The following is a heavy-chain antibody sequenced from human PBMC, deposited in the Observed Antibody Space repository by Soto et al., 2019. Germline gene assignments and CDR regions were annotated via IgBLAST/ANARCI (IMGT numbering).Heavy chain of an antibody. CDR2: IYYSGST. Sequence: QVQLQESGPGLVKPSETLSLTCTVSGGSISSYYWSWIRQPPGKGLEWIGYIYYSGSTNYNPSLKGRVTISVDTSKNQFSLKLSSVTAADTAVYYCAREASGGYYYGMDVWGQGTTVTVSS. CDR1: GGSISSYY. J-gene: IGHJ6*02. CDR3: AREASGGYYYGMDV. D-gene: IGHD3-10*01. V-gene: IGHV4-59*01.